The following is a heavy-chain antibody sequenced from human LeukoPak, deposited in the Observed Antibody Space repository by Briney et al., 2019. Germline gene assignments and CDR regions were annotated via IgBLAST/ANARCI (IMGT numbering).Heavy chain of an antibody. CDR1: GGTFSSYS. Sequence: VASVKVSRKSSGGTFSSYSISWVRQAPGQGLEWVGGIIPIFGTANYAQKFQGRVTITTDESTSTAYMELSSLRSEDTAVYYCARDSYNCSSTSCYKSFQHWGQGTLVTVSS. D-gene: IGHD2-2*02. J-gene: IGHJ1*01. CDR3: ARDSYNCSSTSCYKSFQH. V-gene: IGHV1-69*05. CDR2: IIPIFGTA.